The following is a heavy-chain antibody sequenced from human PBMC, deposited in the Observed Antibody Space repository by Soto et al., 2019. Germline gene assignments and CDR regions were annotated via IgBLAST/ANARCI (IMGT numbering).Heavy chain of an antibody. CDR2: IKSKTDGGTT. D-gene: IGHD2-2*01. V-gene: IGHV3-15*01. Sequence: GGSLRLSCAASGFTFSNAWMSWVRQAPGKGLEWVGRIKSKTDGGTTDYAAPVKGRFTISRDDSKNTLYLQMNSLKTEDTAVCYCTALGGDIVVVPTRGDAFDIWGQGTMVTVSS. J-gene: IGHJ3*02. CDR3: TALGGDIVVVPTRGDAFDI. CDR1: GFTFSNAW.